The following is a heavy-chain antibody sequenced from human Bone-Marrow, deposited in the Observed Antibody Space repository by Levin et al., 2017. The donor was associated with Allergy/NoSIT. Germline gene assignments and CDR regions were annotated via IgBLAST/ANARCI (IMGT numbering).Heavy chain of an antibody. V-gene: IGHV3-23*01. CDR1: GFRFHDYA. J-gene: IGHJ5*02. D-gene: IGHD6-13*01. CDR3: AKDRGKGAASRPTS. Sequence: LSLPCAASGFRFHDYAMSWVRQAPGKGLEWVSAISGSGGPTYYADSVKGRFTLSRDNSKNTLYLQMNSLSAEDTAVYFCAKDRGKGAASRPTSWGQGTLVTVSS. CDR2: ISGSGGPT.